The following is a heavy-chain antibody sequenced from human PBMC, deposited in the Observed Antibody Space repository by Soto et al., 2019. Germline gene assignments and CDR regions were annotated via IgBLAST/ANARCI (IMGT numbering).Heavy chain of an antibody. CDR2: TGATGRTT. Sequence: LRLSCAASGFTFSIYAMTWVRQAPGKGLEWVSTTGATGRTTYYADSVKGRFTVSRDNSKNTLDLQMSNLRAEDTAVYYCATVHNTSRSFDYWGQGTLVTSPQ. D-gene: IGHD1-20*01. V-gene: IGHV3-23*01. CDR1: GFTFSIYA. J-gene: IGHJ4*02. CDR3: ATVHNTSRSFDY.